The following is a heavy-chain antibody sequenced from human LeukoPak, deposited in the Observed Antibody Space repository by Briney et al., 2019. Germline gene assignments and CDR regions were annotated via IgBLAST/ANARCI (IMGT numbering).Heavy chain of an antibody. J-gene: IGHJ3*02. V-gene: IGHV3-74*01. D-gene: IGHD6-19*01. CDR1: GFTFSSHW. Sequence: GGSLRLSCAASGFTFSSHWMHWVRQAPGKGLVWVSRINGAGSSTSYADSVKGRFIISRDNAKNTLYLQVNSLRAEDTAMYYCARVAVAGYDAFDIWGQGQWSPSLQ. CDR2: INGAGSST. CDR3: ARVAVAGYDAFDI.